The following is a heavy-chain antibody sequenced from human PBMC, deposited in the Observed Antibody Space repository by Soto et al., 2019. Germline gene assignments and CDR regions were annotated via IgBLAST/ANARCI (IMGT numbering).Heavy chain of an antibody. CDR2: IYYSGST. Sequence: SETLSLTCTVSGDSVTSGSYYWSWIRQPPGKGLEWVGYIYYSGSTDFNPSLKSRVTISADTSKNQFSLKLSSVTAADTAVYYCARDPAPWGQGTLVTVSS. CDR1: GDSVTSGSYY. J-gene: IGHJ5*02. V-gene: IGHV4-61*01. CDR3: ARDPAP.